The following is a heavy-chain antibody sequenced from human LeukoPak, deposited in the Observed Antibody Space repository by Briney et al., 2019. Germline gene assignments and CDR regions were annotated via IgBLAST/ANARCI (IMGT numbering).Heavy chain of an antibody. CDR3: AREYCSSTSCLDDP. V-gene: IGHV1-2*02. CDR1: GYTFTGYY. J-gene: IGHJ5*02. CDR2: INPNSGGT. D-gene: IGHD2-2*01. Sequence: GASVKVSCKASGYTFTGYYMHWARQAPGQGLEWMGWINPNSGGTNYAQKFQGRVTMTRDTSISTAYMELSRLRSDDTAVYYCAREYCSSTSCLDDPWGQGTLVTVSS.